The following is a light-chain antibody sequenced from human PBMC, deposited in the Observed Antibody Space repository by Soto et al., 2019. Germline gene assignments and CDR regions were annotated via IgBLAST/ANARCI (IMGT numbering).Light chain of an antibody. CDR2: DVS. J-gene: IGLJ1*01. Sequence: QSVLTQPASVSGSPGQSITISCTGTSSDVGGYNYVSWYQHHPGKAPKLLIYDVSNRPSGIYNLFSGSKSDNTASLTISGLQPEAEADYYCSSYTTSNTRQIVFGTGTKVTVL. V-gene: IGLV2-14*03. CDR1: SSDVGGYNY. CDR3: SSYTTSNTRQIV.